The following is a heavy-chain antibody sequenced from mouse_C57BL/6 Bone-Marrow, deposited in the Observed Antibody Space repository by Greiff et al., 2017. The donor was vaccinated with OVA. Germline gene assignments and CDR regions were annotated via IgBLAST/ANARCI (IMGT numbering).Heavy chain of an antibody. CDR1: GFNIKNTY. CDR3: AADYGSSYWYFDV. J-gene: IGHJ1*03. D-gene: IGHD1-1*01. V-gene: IGHV14-3*01. CDR2: IDPANGTT. Sequence: EVQLQQSVAELVRPGASVKLSCTASGFNIKNTYMHWVKQRPEQGLEWIGRIDPANGTTKYAPKFQGKATITADASSNTAYLQLSSLTSEDTAIDYCAADYGSSYWYFDVWGTGTTVTVSS.